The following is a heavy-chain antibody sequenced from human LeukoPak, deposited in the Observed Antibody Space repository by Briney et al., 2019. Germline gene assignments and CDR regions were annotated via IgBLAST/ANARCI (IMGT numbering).Heavy chain of an antibody. D-gene: IGHD6-13*01. CDR2: ITTDSYT. Sequence: GGSLRLSCAASGFTFSSFSLNWVRQVPGKGLEWVSSITTDSYTFYADSVKGRFTISRDNAKNSLYLQMSSLRAEDTAVYYRARVRSNWYEDYWGRGTLVTVSS. CDR3: ARVRSNWYEDY. CDR1: GFTFSSFS. J-gene: IGHJ4*02. V-gene: IGHV3-21*01.